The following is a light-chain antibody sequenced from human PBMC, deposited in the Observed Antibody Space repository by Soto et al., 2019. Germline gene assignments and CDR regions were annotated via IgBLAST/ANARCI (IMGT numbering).Light chain of an antibody. CDR2: DAC. CDR1: QDISNY. J-gene: IGKJ3*01. V-gene: IGKV1-33*01. CDR3: RQYDTHSFT. Sequence: DIQMPQSPSSLSASVGESVPITCQASQDISNYLNWYQQKLGKAPKLXIYDACYLEPGVRSEFCGSGAGPECICPISSLQHEDIATDYCRQYDTHSFTFGPGTKVDIK.